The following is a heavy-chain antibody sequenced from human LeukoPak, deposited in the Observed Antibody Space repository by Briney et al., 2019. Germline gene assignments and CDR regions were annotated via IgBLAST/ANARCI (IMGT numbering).Heavy chain of an antibody. CDR2: INHSGST. CDR3: AREMATSGYFDY. D-gene: IGHD5-24*01. V-gene: IGHV4-34*01. Sequence: SETLSLTCAVYGGSFSGYYWSWIRQPPGKGLEWIGEINHSGSTNYNPSLKSRVTISVDTSKNQFSLKLSSVTAADTAVYYCAREMATSGYFDYWGQGTLVTVSP. J-gene: IGHJ4*02. CDR1: GGSFSGYY.